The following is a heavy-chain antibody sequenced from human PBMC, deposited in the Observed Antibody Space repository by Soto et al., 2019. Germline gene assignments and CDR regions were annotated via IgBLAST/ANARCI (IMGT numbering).Heavy chain of an antibody. V-gene: IGHV2-5*05. CDR2: IYWDDDK. D-gene: IGHD2-2*01. J-gene: IGHJ5*02. CDR1: GFSLSTSGVG. Sequence: SGPTLVNPTQTPTLTCTFSGFSLSTSGVGVGWIRQPPGKALEWLAIIYWDDDKRYGPSLKSRLIITKDTSKKQVVVTMTNMDPVDTATHYCARGVRSCSINSCPNWFDPWGQGTLVTVSS. CDR3: ARGVRSCSINSCPNWFDP.